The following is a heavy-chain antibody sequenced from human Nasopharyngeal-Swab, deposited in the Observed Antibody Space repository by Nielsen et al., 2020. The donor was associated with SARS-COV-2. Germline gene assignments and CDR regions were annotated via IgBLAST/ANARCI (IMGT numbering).Heavy chain of an antibody. V-gene: IGHV3-30*04. J-gene: IGHJ3*01. D-gene: IGHD3-10*01. CDR2: ISYEGSIK. CDR1: GFTFNNSP. CDR3: ARPSSLLWLGEGRGAFDV. Sequence: GESLKISCVTSGFTFNNSPMHWVRQAAGKGLEWVAVISYEGSIKKYADFVKGRFTVSRDSSTNTVFLQMNSLKVEDTAVYYCARPSSLLWLGEGRGAFDVWGQGTMLIVSS.